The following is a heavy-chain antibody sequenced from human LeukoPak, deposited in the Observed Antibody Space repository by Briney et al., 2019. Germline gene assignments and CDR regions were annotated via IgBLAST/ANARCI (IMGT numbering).Heavy chain of an antibody. CDR3: AREYSYGIGFDY. Sequence: GGSLRLSCAASGFSAGGYWMSWVRQAPGKGLEWVANIKQDGSEKYYVDSVKGRFTISRDNAKNSLYLQMNSLRAEDTAVYYCAREYSYGIGFDYWGQGTLVTVSS. V-gene: IGHV3-7*01. D-gene: IGHD5-18*01. CDR2: IKQDGSEK. J-gene: IGHJ4*02. CDR1: GFSAGGYW.